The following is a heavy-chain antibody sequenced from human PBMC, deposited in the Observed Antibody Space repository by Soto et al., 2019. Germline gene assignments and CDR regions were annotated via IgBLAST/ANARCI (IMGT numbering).Heavy chain of an antibody. Sequence: GGSLRLSCAASGFTFSSYDMHWVRQATGKGLEWVSAIGTAGDTYYPGSVKGRFTISRENAKNSLYLQMNSLRAGDTAVYYCARGHVIAAAGTFWFDPWGQGTLVTVSS. CDR1: GFTFSSYD. J-gene: IGHJ5*02. V-gene: IGHV3-13*04. D-gene: IGHD6-13*01. CDR2: IGTAGDT. CDR3: ARGHVIAAAGTFWFDP.